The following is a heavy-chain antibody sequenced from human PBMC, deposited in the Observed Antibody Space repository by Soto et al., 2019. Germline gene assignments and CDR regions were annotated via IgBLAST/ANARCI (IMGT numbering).Heavy chain of an antibody. D-gene: IGHD2-2*01. V-gene: IGHV1-2*02. Sequence: ASVKVSCKASGYIFTDYYMHWVRQAPGQELEWMGRINPNSGSTNYAQKFQGRVTMTRDTSMSTAYMELSSLRSEDTAVYYCARGSVPAAWDFDYWGQGTLVTVSS. CDR1: GYIFTDYY. J-gene: IGHJ4*02. CDR2: INPNSGST. CDR3: ARGSVPAAWDFDY.